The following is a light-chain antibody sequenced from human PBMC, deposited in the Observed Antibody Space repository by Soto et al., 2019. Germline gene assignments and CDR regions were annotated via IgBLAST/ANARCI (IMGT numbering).Light chain of an antibody. Sequence: QSVLTQPASVSGSPGQSITISCTGTSCDVGNNNLVSWYQHHPGKAPRLLIYEVIKRASGASNRFSGARSGNTASLTISGLQAEDEADYFCCSYADNYYVFGTGTKVTVL. J-gene: IGLJ1*01. CDR2: EVI. CDR1: SCDVGNNNL. V-gene: IGLV2-23*02. CDR3: CSYADNYYV.